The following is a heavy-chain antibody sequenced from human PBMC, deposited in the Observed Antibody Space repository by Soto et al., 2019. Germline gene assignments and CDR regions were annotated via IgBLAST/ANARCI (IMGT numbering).Heavy chain of an antibody. CDR3: AKDSNGDYVFVFDI. CDR2: INHSGST. CDR1: GGSFSGYY. Sequence: SETLSLTCAVYGGSFSGYYWSWIRQPPGKGLEWIGEINHSGSTNYNPSLKSRVTISVDTSKNQFSLKLSSVTAADTAVYYCAKDSNGDYVFVFDIWGKGTMVTGSS. J-gene: IGHJ3*02. D-gene: IGHD4-17*01. V-gene: IGHV4-34*01.